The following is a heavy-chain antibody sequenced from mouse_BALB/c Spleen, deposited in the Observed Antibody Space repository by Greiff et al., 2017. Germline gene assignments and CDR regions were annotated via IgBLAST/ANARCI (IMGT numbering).Heavy chain of an antibody. CDR3: ARERPPAMDY. CDR1: GYAFTNYL. Sequence: QVQLKESGAELVRPGTSVKVSCKASGYAFTNYLIEWVKQRPGQGLEWIGVINPGSGGTNYNEKFKGKATLTADKSSSTAYMQLSSLTSDDSAVYFCARERPPAMDYWGQETSVTVSS. V-gene: IGHV1-54*01. J-gene: IGHJ4*01. CDR2: INPGSGGT.